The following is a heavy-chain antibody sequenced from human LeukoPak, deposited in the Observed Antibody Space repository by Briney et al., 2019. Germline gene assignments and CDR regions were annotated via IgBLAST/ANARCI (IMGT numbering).Heavy chain of an antibody. V-gene: IGHV1-69*06. CDR1: GGTFSSYV. D-gene: IGHD2-15*01. J-gene: IGHJ6*04. Sequence: PSVKLSCKASGGTFSSYVIGWVRQAPGQGLEWMGGIITIFGTANYAQKFQGRVTITADKSTSTAYVELSSLRSEDTAVFYCASATLRCSFGSCYEMDVWGKGTTVTVSS. CDR2: IITIFGTA. CDR3: ASATLRCSFGSCYEMDV.